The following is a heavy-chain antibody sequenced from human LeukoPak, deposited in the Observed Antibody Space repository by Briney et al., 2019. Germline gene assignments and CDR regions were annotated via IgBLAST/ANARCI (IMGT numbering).Heavy chain of an antibody. CDR1: GFTFSSYA. Sequence: GGSLRLSCAASGFTFSSYAMSWVRQAPGKGLEWVSVISGSGGSTYYADSVKGRFTISRDNSKNTLYLQMNSLRVEDTAVYYCARGKRYPDYWGQGTLVTVSS. D-gene: IGHD1-1*01. J-gene: IGHJ4*02. CDR2: ISGSGGST. CDR3: ARGKRYPDY. V-gene: IGHV3-23*01.